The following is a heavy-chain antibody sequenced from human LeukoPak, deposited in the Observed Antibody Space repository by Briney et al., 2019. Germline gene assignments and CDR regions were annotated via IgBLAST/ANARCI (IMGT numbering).Heavy chain of an antibody. Sequence: PSETLSLTCTVSGGSMSSNFWSWIRRPPGKGLEWIGLSHNDGKSNSDPSLKSRVTISVDRSRNQFFLRLSSVTTADTAVYYCARDLQGSLDYWGQGILVTVSS. CDR1: GGSMSSNF. CDR2: SHNDGKS. J-gene: IGHJ4*02. V-gene: IGHV4-59*01. CDR3: ARDLQGSLDY.